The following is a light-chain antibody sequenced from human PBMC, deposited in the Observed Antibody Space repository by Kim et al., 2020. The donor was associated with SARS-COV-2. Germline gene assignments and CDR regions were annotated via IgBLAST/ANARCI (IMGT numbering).Light chain of an antibody. CDR1: KLGHKY. Sequence: SYELTQPPSVSVSPGQTASITCSGDKLGHKYACWYQQKPGQSPVLVIYQDSKRPSGIPERFSGSNSGNTATLTISGTQAMDEADYYCQAWDSSTASYVFG. J-gene: IGLJ1*01. CDR2: QDS. CDR3: QAWDSSTASYV. V-gene: IGLV3-1*01.